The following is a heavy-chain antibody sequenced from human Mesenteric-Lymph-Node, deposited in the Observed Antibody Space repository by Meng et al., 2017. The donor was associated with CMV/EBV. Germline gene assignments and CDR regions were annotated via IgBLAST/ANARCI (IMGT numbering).Heavy chain of an antibody. J-gene: IGHJ4*02. CDR2: IYHSGST. Sequence: SICWWSWVRQPPEKGLEWLGAIYHSGSTNYTPSLKSRVSISVDKSKNQFSMKLTSVTATDTAMYYCARAPGYCTGTSCYNIDYWGQGTLVTVSS. CDR3: ARAPGYCTGTSCYNIDY. V-gene: IGHV4-4*02. CDR1: SICW. D-gene: IGHD2-2*02.